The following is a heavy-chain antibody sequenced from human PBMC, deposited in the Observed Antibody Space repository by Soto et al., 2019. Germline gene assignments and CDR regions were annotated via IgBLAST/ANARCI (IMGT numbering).Heavy chain of an antibody. Sequence: PGGSLRLSCAASGFTFSSYAMSWVRQAPGKGLEWVSAISGSGGSTYYADSVKGRFTISRDNSKNTLYLQMNSLRAEDTAVYYCAKDLSGYSDGYEPFAYWGQGSFVIGSS. CDR1: GFTFSSYA. CDR2: ISGSGGST. V-gene: IGHV3-23*01. D-gene: IGHD5-18*01. CDR3: AKDLSGYSDGYEPFAY. J-gene: IGHJ4*02.